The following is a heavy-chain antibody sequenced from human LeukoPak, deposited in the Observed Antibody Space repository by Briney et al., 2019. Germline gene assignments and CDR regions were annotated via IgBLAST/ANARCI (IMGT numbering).Heavy chain of an antibody. CDR1: GFTFIPYE. V-gene: IGHV3-23*01. J-gene: IGHJ4*02. CDR2: ISGSGGST. CDR3: AKSFWWFGEFSPFDY. D-gene: IGHD3-10*01. Sequence: PGGSLRLSCAASGFTFIPYEMNWVRQAPGKGLEWVSAISGSGGSTYYADSVKGRFTISRDNSKNTLYLQMNSLRAEDTAVYYCAKSFWWFGEFSPFDYWGQGTLLTVSS.